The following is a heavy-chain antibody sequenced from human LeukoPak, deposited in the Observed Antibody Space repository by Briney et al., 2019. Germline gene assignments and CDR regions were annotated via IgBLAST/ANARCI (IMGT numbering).Heavy chain of an antibody. J-gene: IGHJ4*02. CDR2: ISGSGGST. V-gene: IGHV3-23*01. CDR1: GFTFSSYA. CDR3: AKSFYGGSYRLFDY. Sequence: GGSLRLSCAASGFTFSSYAMSWVRQAPGKGLEWVSAISGSGGSTYYADSVKGRFTISRDNSKNTPYLQMNSLRAEDTAVYYCAKSFYGGSYRLFDYWGQGTLVTVSS. D-gene: IGHD1-26*01.